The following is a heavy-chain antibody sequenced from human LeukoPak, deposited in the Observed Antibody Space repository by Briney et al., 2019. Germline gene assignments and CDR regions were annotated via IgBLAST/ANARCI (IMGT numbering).Heavy chain of an antibody. J-gene: IGHJ5*02. Sequence: GCPLRLPCAASGFPYSGSAMLWLRHASGKALEWVGRIRSKANSYATAYAASVKGRFTISRDDSKNTAYLQMNSLKTEDTAVYYCTSQNYYDEGWFDPWGQGTLVTVSS. CDR3: TSQNYYDEGWFDP. CDR1: GFPYSGSA. D-gene: IGHD3-22*01. CDR2: IRSKANSYAT. V-gene: IGHV3-73*01.